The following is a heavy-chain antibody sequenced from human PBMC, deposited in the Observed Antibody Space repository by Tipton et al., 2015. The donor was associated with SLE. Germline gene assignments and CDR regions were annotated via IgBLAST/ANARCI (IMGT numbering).Heavy chain of an antibody. J-gene: IGHJ5*02. CDR2: IYNSGSI. CDR1: GDSVSSSY. D-gene: IGHD1-26*01. V-gene: IGHV4-4*08. CDR3: AREAKYSGSFYNWFDR. Sequence: TLSLTCTVSGDSVSSSYWSWIRQPPGKGLEWIGYIYNSGSINYNPSLKSRVTISKDTSKNQLSLKLSSVTVADTAVYYCAREAKYSGSFYNWFDRWGQGTLVTVSP.